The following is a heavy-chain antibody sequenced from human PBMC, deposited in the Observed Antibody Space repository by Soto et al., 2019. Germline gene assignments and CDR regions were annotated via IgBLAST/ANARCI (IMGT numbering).Heavy chain of an antibody. D-gene: IGHD3-10*01. J-gene: IGHJ4*02. CDR2: INPNSGGT. V-gene: IGHV1-2*04. CDR3: AKGGSSRPTAQ. CDR1: GYTFTGYY. Sequence: ASVKVSCKASGYTFTGYYMHWVRQAPGQGLEWMGWINPNSGGTNYAQKFQGWVTMTRDTSISTAYMELNSLRVDDTAVYYCAKGGSSRPTAQWGQGTLVTVSS.